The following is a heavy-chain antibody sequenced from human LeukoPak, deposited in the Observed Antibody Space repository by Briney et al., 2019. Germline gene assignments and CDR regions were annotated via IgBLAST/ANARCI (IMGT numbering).Heavy chain of an antibody. CDR3: ARGHSGSYSSDAFDI. Sequence: SETLSLTCAVSGGSISNNSWWSWVRQPPGKGLEWIGEIYYSGSTNYNPSLKSRVTISVDTSKNQFSLKLSAVTAADTAVYYCARGHSGSYSSDAFDIWGQGTMVTVSS. D-gene: IGHD1-26*01. V-gene: IGHV4-4*02. CDR2: IYYSGST. CDR1: GGSISNNSW. J-gene: IGHJ3*02.